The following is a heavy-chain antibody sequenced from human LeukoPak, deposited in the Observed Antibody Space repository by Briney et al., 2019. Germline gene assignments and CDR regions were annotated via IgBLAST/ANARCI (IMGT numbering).Heavy chain of an antibody. J-gene: IGHJ4*02. CDR2: ISTSGDST. Sequence: GGSLRLSCAASGFSFSSYAMHWIRQAAGKGLECVAAISTSGDSTSYAASVKGRFTISRDNSKNTMYLQMGSLRSDDMAVYYCARTDNSDYGYFDYWGQGALVTVSS. V-gene: IGHV3-64*02. CDR3: ARTDNSDYGYFDY. CDR1: GFSFSSYA. D-gene: IGHD4-11*01.